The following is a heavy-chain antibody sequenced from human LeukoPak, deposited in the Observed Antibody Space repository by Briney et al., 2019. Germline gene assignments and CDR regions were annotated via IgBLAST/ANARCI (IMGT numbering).Heavy chain of an antibody. CDR3: ARVRFGVDAFDI. D-gene: IGHD3-16*01. CDR1: GGSFSGYY. CDR2: INHSGST. J-gene: IGHJ3*02. V-gene: IGHV4-34*01. Sequence: SETLSLTCAVYGGSFSGYYWSWIRQPPGKGLEWIGEINHSGSTNYNLSLKSRVTISVDTSKNQFSLKLSSVTAADTAVYYCARVRFGVDAFDIWGQGTMVTVSS.